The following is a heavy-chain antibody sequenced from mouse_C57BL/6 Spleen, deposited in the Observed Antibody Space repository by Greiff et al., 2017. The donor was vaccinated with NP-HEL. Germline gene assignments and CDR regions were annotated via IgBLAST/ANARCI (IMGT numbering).Heavy chain of an antibody. CDR1: GYTFTSYW. Sequence: VQRVESGAELVMPGASVKLSCKASGYTFTSYWMHWVKQRPGQGLEWIGEIDPSDSYTNYNQKFKGKSTLTVDKSSSTAYMQLSSLTSEDSAVYYCARHGSSYDDYWGQGTTLTVSS. J-gene: IGHJ2*01. CDR2: IDPSDSYT. CDR3: ARHGSSYDDY. V-gene: IGHV1-69*01. D-gene: IGHD1-1*01.